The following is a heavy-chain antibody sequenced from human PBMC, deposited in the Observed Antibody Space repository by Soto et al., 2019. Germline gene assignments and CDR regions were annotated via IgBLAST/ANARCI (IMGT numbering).Heavy chain of an antibody. CDR3: ARATAAASYYYYGMDV. CDR2: IIPIFGTA. J-gene: IGHJ6*02. CDR1: GCTFSSYA. D-gene: IGHD6-13*01. V-gene: IGHV1-69*13. Sequence: GASVKVSCKASGCTFSSYAISWVRQAPGQGLEWMGGIIPIFGTANYAQKFQGRVTITADESTSTAYMELSSLRSEDTAVYYCARATAAASYYYYGMDVWGQGTTVTVSS.